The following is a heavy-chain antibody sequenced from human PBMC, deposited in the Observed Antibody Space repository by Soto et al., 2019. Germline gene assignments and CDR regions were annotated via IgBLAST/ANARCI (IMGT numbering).Heavy chain of an antibody. CDR1: EFTFIDYY. CDR2: VSSSSTYT. D-gene: IGHD3-10*01. Sequence: GGSLRHSYAASEFTFIDYYMSWIRQAPGKGLEWVSYVSSSSTYTKYADSVTGRFTISRDNAKNSLYLQMDSLRAEDTAVYFCARHYGLRTPFDNWGQGTLVTVS. V-gene: IGHV3-11*06. CDR3: ARHYGLRTPFDN. J-gene: IGHJ4*02.